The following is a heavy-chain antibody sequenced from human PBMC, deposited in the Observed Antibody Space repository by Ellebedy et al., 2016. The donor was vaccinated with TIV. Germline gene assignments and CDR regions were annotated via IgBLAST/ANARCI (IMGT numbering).Heavy chain of an antibody. Sequence: ASVKVSCKASGYTFTAYHIHWVRQAPGQGLEWMGWIYPNTGGTTYAQKFQGRVTMTSDTSTTTVYMELSSLRSDDTAVYYCAAFPYISTSSAFWGQGTLVTVSS. CDR1: GYTFTAYH. CDR3: AAFPYISTSSAF. V-gene: IGHV1-2*02. CDR2: IYPNTGGT. J-gene: IGHJ4*02. D-gene: IGHD3-3*02.